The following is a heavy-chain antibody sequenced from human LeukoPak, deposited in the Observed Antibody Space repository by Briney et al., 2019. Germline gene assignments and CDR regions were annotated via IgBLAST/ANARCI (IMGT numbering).Heavy chain of an antibody. J-gene: IGHJ4*02. V-gene: IGHV3-49*04. CDR2: IRSKAYGGTT. CDR1: GFTFGGYA. Sequence: GGSLRLSCTASGFTFGGYAMSWVRQAPGKGLEWVGFIRSKAYGGTTEYAASVKGRFTISRDDSKSIAYLQMNSLKTEDTAVYYCTTIYYDSSGPEAYFDYWGQGTLVTVSS. D-gene: IGHD3-22*01. CDR3: TTIYYDSSGPEAYFDY.